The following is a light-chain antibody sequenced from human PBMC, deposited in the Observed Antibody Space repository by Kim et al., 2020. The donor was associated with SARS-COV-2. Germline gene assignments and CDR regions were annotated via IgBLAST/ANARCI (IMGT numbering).Light chain of an antibody. Sequence: SPGERATLSCRASQTIRSSNLAWYQKKPGQPPRLLMYGASTRPTVIPDRFSGSGSGTDFTLTISRLEPEDFAVYYCQQYGNSPRTFGQGTKVDIK. J-gene: IGKJ1*01. CDR3: QQYGNSPRT. V-gene: IGKV3-20*01. CDR2: GAS. CDR1: QTIRSSN.